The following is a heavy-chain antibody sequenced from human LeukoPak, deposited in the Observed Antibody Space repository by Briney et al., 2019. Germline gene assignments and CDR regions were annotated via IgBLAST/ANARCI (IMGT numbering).Heavy chain of an antibody. Sequence: SETLSLTCTVSGGSISSSSYYWGWIRQPPGKGLEWIGSIYYSGSTYYNPSLKSRVTISVDTSKNQFSLKLGSVTAADTAVYYCARDGGTVTHFDYWGQGTLVTVSS. CDR2: IYYSGST. D-gene: IGHD4-17*01. CDR3: ARDGGTVTHFDY. CDR1: GGSISSSSYY. V-gene: IGHV4-39*02. J-gene: IGHJ4*02.